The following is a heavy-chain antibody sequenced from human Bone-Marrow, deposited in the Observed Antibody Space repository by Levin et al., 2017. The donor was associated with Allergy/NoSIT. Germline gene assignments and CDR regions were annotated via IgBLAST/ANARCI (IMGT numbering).Heavy chain of an antibody. J-gene: IGHJ3*02. CDR1: GFTVSSHY. D-gene: IGHD2-21*02. CDR3: ARGGAYCGGDCYYGYDAFDI. Sequence: GESLKISCAASGFTVSSHYMSWVRQAPGKGLEWVSVIYSGGSTYYADSVKGRFTISRDNSKNTLYLQMNSLRAEDTAVYYCARGGAYCGGDCYYGYDAFDIWGQGTMVTVSS. CDR2: IYSGGST. V-gene: IGHV3-53*01.